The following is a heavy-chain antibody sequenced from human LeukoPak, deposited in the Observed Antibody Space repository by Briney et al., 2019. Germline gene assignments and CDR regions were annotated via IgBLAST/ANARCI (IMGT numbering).Heavy chain of an antibody. J-gene: IGHJ4*02. Sequence: KPGESLRISCNGSGYSFTTNWITWVRQMPGKGLEWMGRIDPSDSYTNYSPSFQGQVTISADKSISTAYLQWSSLKASDTAMYYCARTYYYDSSGYYLNDYFDYWGQGTLVTVSS. CDR1: GYSFTTNW. D-gene: IGHD3-22*01. V-gene: IGHV5-10-1*04. CDR3: ARTYYYDSSGYYLNDYFDY. CDR2: IDPSDSYT.